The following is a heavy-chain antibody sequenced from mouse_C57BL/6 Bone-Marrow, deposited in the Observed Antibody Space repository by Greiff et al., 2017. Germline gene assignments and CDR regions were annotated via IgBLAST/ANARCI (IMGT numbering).Heavy chain of an antibody. CDR3: ARRSSGFPGFAY. V-gene: IGHV1-69*01. CDR2: IDTSDSYT. J-gene: IGHJ3*01. Sequence: VQLKQPGAELVMPGASVKLSCKASGYTFTSYWMPWVKQRPGQGLEWIGEIDTSDSYTNYNQKFKGKSTLTVDKSSSTAYMQLSVLTSEDSAVYYCARRSSGFPGFAYWGQGTLVTVSA. CDR1: GYTFTSYW. D-gene: IGHD3-2*02.